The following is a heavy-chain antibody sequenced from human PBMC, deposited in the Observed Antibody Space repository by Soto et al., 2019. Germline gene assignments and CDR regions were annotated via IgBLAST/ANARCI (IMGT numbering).Heavy chain of an antibody. CDR3: ANVTGVHDSGGNYMDV. Sequence: QVQLVQSGPEVKTPGSSVRVACKTSGGRLSSESISWVRQSPGHGHEWVGRIITFVGKANVAQQFQGRVTITADRSTDTTYMELRRLKSDDTDVSYCANVTGVHDSGGNYMDVWGTGTTVTVSS. CDR2: IITFVGKA. D-gene: IGHD3-9*01. CDR1: GGRLSSES. J-gene: IGHJ6*03. V-gene: IGHV1-69*02.